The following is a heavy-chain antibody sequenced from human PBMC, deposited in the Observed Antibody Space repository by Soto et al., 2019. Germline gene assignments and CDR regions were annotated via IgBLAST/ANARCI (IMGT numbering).Heavy chain of an antibody. CDR1: GFTVSSNY. CDR3: ARDLGPTFYDDSSARHFQR. CDR2: IYSGGGT. J-gene: IGHJ1*01. Sequence: GGALRLSCAASGFTVSSNYLSWVRQAPGKGLEWVSAIYSGGGTYYADSVKGRFTISRSNSKNTLYLEMNTLKAEDTAVYYCARDLGPTFYDDSSARHFQRWGQGTLVTVSS. V-gene: IGHV3-53*01. D-gene: IGHD3-22*01.